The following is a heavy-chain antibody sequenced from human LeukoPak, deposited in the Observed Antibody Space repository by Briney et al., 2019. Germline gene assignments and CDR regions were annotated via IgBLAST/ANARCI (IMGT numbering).Heavy chain of an antibody. CDR3: ASRSDSDYFDY. V-gene: IGHV3-30*02. Sequence: PGGSLRLSCTTSGSTFSDFGMHWVRQAPGKGLEWVAFIRYDGNNKYFTDSVKGRFTISRDNSKTTLYLQMDSLRPEDTAVYYCASRSDSDYFDYWGQGTLVTVSS. D-gene: IGHD1-26*01. CDR2: IRYDGNNK. J-gene: IGHJ4*02. CDR1: GSTFSDFG.